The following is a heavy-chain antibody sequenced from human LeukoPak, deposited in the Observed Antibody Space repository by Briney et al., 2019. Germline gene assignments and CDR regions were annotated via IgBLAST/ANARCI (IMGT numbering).Heavy chain of an antibody. CDR3: ARDGGSYSY. J-gene: IGHJ4*02. D-gene: IGHD1-26*01. CDR2: ISSSSSYI. CDR1: GFTFSSYG. Sequence: GGTLRLSCAASGFTFSSYGMSWVRQAPGKGLEWVSSISSSSSYIYYADSVKGRFTISRDNAKNSLYLQMNSLRAEDTAVYYCARDGGSYSYWGQGTLVTVSS. V-gene: IGHV3-21*01.